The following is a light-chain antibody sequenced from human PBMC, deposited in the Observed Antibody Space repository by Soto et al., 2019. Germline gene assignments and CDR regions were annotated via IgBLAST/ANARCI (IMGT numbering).Light chain of an antibody. CDR3: CTDTGRDFYI. J-gene: IGLJ2*01. CDR2: EVT. V-gene: IGLV2-8*01. CDR1: SNDVGVHNF. Sequence: QSALTQPPSASGSLGQSVTISCTGTSNDVGVHNFVSWYKQSPGKAPKLLIYEVTKRPAGVPDRFSGSKSGNTASLTVSGLQAEDEADYYCCTDTGRDFYILGGGTKLTVL.